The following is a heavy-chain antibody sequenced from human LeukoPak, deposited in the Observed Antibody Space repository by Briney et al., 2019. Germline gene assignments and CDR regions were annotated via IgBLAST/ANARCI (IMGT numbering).Heavy chain of an antibody. CDR1: GFTSSSYA. V-gene: IGHV3-64*01. J-gene: IGHJ4*02. CDR3: ARGVPAALDY. Sequence: GGSLRLSCAASGFTSSSYAMHWVRQAPGKGLEYVSAISSNGGSTYYANSVKGRFTISRDNSKNTLYLQMGSLRAEDMAVYYCARGVPAALDYWGQGTLVTVSS. D-gene: IGHD2-2*01. CDR2: ISSNGGST.